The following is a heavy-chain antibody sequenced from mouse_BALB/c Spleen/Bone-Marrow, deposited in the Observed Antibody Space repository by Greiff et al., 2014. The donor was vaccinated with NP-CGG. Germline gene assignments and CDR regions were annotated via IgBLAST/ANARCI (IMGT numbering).Heavy chain of an antibody. Sequence: QVQLKQSGAELARPGGSVKMSCKASGYTFTSYTMHWVKQRPGQGLEWIGYINPRSGYTNYKQKFKDKAPLTADKSSSTAYMQLSSLTSEDSAVYYCALANWDIGGPFAYWGQGTLVTVSA. D-gene: IGHD4-1*01. CDR3: ALANWDIGGPFAY. V-gene: IGHV1-4*01. CDR2: INPRSGYT. J-gene: IGHJ3*01. CDR1: GYTFTSYT.